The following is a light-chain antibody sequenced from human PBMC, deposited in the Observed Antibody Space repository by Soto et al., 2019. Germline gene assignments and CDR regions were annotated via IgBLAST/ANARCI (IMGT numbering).Light chain of an antibody. CDR2: GAS. CDR3: QQTYTTPEIT. V-gene: IGKV1-39*01. J-gene: IGKJ5*01. CDR1: QSISIY. Sequence: DIQRTQSLSSLSASVVDRVTMTCRASQSISIYLNWYQLKPGKAPNLLMYGASYLKSGVPTRFSGSGSGTDFTLTISSLQPEDFAIYYCQQTYTTPEITFGQGTRLEIK.